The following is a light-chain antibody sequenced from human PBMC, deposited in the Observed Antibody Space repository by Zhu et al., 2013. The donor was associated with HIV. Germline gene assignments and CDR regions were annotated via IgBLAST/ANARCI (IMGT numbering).Light chain of an antibody. CDR1: QSIGTY. V-gene: IGKV1-5*03. Sequence: DIQLTQSPSTLSASVGDEVTIDCRASQSIGTYLAWHQQKPGKAPKLLISRASTLESGVPSRFSGSGSGAEFSLTISGLQPDDFATYFCQQYNSYPWTFGQGTRVEIK. CDR3: QQYNSYPWT. J-gene: IGKJ1*01. CDR2: RAS.